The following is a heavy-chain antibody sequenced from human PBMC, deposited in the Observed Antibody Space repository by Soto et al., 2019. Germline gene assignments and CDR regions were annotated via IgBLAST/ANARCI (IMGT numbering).Heavy chain of an antibody. CDR2: MNPNSGNT. J-gene: IGHJ4*02. CDR1: GYTFTSYD. D-gene: IGHD3-22*01. Sequence: GASVKVSCTASGYTFTSYDINWVRQATGQGLEWMGWMNPNSGNTGYAQKFQGRVTMTRNTSISTAYMERSSLRPEDTAVYYCARDRLRGYDSSGFYSWGQGTPVTVSS. CDR3: ARDRLRGYDSSGFYS. V-gene: IGHV1-8*01.